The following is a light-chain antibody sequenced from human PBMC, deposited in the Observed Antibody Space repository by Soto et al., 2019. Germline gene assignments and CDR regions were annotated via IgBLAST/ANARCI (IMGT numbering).Light chain of an antibody. CDR2: GAS. CDR3: QLYGNSPPMYT. CDR1: HSVSSR. V-gene: IGKV3-20*01. Sequence: EIVLTQSPATLSLSPGERATVSCRASHSVSSRLAWYQHKSGQAPRLLISGASSRATGIPDRFSGSGSGTDFTLSISRLEPEDFAVYYCQLYGNSPPMYTFGQGTKVDIK. J-gene: IGKJ2*01.